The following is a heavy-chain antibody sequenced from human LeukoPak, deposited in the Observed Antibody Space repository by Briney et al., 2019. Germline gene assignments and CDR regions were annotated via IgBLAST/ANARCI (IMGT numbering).Heavy chain of an antibody. CDR1: GGSISSYY. CDR3: ARARRVAHNWFDP. CDR2: IYYSRST. D-gene: IGHD5-12*01. V-gene: IGHV4-59*01. Sequence: SETLSLTCTVSGGSISSYYLSWIRQPPGKGLEWIGYIYYSRSTNYNPSLKSRVTISVDTSKNQFSLKLSSVTAADTAVYYCARARRVAHNWFDPWGQGTLVTVSS. J-gene: IGHJ5*02.